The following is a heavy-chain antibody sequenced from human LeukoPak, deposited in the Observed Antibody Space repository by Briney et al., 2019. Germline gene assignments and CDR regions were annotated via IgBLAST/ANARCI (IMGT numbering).Heavy chain of an antibody. D-gene: IGHD3-10*01. CDR2: INPHSGDT. CDR1: GYTFTDYY. Sequence: ASVKVSCKASGYTFTDYYMHWVRRAPGQGLEWMGWINPHSGDTNYAQKFQGRVTMTRDTSISTAYMELSRLRSDDTAVYFCARDPRLIGAATYYYYYMDVWGKGTTVTVSS. J-gene: IGHJ6*03. CDR3: ARDPRLIGAATYYYYYMDV. V-gene: IGHV1-2*02.